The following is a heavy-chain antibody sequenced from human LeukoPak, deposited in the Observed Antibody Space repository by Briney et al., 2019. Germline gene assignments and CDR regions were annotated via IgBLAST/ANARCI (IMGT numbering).Heavy chain of an antibody. J-gene: IGHJ6*03. Sequence: SETLSLTCTVSGGSISSYYWSWIRQPPGKGLEWIGYIYYSGSTNYNPPLKSRVTISVDTSKNQFSLKLSSVTAADTAVYYCARFSAYYYYMDVWGKGTTVTISS. CDR3: ARFSAYYYYMDV. V-gene: IGHV4-59*01. CDR2: IYYSGST. CDR1: GGSISSYY.